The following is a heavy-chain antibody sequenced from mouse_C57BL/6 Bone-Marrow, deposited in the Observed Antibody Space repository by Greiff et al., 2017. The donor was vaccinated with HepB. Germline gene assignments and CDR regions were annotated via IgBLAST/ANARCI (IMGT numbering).Heavy chain of an antibody. CDR3: ARRRVVYWYFDV. J-gene: IGHJ1*03. V-gene: IGHV1-55*01. Sequence: QVQLQQPGAELVKPGASVKMSCKASGYTFTSYWITWVKQRPGQGLEWIGDIYPGSGSTNYNEKFKSKATLTVDTSSSTAYMQLSSLTSEDSAVYYCARRRVVYWYFDVWGTGTTVTVSS. CDR1: GYTFTSYW. D-gene: IGHD1-1*02. CDR2: IYPGSGST.